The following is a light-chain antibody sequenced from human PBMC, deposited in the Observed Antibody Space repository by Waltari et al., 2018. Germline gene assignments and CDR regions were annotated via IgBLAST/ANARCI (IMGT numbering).Light chain of an antibody. CDR2: STT. CDR3: ILYMGSGIWV. Sequence: TVVTQEPSLSVSPGTTVTLTCGLTSGSVSTSNYPSWYQQTPGQAPRTLIYSTTVRPYGVPDRFSGSILRNKAALTISGTQADDESDYHCILYMGSGIWVFGGGTRLTVL. V-gene: IGLV8-61*01. J-gene: IGLJ3*02. CDR1: SGSVSTSNY.